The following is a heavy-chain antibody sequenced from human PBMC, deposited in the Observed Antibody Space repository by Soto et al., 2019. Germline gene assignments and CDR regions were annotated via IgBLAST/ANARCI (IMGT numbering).Heavy chain of an antibody. D-gene: IGHD2-15*01. CDR2: MFYCGST. V-gene: IGHV4-31*03. CDR3: ARAPRFCSGDNCPIHDAFNI. CDR1: GASISSGGHS. J-gene: IGHJ3*02. Sequence: PSETLSLTCTVSGASISSGGHSWSWIRQQPGKGLEWIGYMFYCGSTYYNLSLTIRVTISVDTSKTQLSLKLSSVTAAETAVYHFARAPRFCSGDNCPIHDAFNIWGQGTMVTVSS.